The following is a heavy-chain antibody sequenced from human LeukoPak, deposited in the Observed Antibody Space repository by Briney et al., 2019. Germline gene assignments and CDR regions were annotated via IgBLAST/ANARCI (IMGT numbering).Heavy chain of an antibody. CDR2: ISSSSSTI. Sequence: QPGGSLRLSCAASGFTFSSYSMNWVRQAPGKGLEWFSYISSSSSTIYYADSVKGRFTISRDNAKNSLYLQMNSLRAEDTAVYYCARDTRPEYYYYYMDVWGKGTTVTVSS. V-gene: IGHV3-48*01. CDR3: ARDTRPEYYYYYMDV. J-gene: IGHJ6*03. D-gene: IGHD2-2*01. CDR1: GFTFSSYS.